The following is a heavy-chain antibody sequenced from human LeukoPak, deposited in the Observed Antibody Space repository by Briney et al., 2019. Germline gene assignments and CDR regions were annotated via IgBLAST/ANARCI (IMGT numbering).Heavy chain of an antibody. CDR3: ARHKAERGSSGYDWGAFDV. CDR2: IYPGDSDT. CDR1: GYSFSRYW. D-gene: IGHD5-12*01. V-gene: IGHV5-51*01. Sequence: GESLKISCKGSGYSFSRYWIGWVRQMPGKGLEWMGIIYPGDSDTRYSPSFQGQVTISADKSISTAYLQWSSLKASDTAMYYCARHKAERGSSGYDWGAFDVWGQGTMVTVSS. J-gene: IGHJ3*01.